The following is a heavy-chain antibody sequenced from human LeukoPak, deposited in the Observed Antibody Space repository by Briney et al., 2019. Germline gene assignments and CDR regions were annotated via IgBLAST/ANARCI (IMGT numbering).Heavy chain of an antibody. Sequence: GGSLRLSCAASDLVFNAYGMSWVRQTPGMGLEWAAAINGPGNSTYYADSVRGRFTISRDNAKNSLHLQMNSLRAEDTAIYYCVKPYYFSSGSLNWGQGTLVTVSS. V-gene: IGHV3-23*01. CDR2: INGPGNST. CDR1: DLVFNAYG. CDR3: VKPYYFSSGSLN. D-gene: IGHD3-10*01. J-gene: IGHJ4*02.